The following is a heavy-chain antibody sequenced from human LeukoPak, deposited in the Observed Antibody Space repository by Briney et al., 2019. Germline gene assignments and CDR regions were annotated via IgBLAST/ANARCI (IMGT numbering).Heavy chain of an antibody. V-gene: IGHV3-73*01. D-gene: IGHD3-10*01. J-gene: IGHJ4*02. CDR2: IRSKSNSYAA. Sequence: PGGSLRLSCVASGFTFSDSAIHWVRQASGKGLEGVGRIRSKSNSYAANYAESAKGRFTISRDESKNTAYLQMNSLTTEDTAVYYCTTTIYGSGKAGYWGQGTLVTVSS. CDR1: GFTFSDSA. CDR3: TTTIYGSGKAGY.